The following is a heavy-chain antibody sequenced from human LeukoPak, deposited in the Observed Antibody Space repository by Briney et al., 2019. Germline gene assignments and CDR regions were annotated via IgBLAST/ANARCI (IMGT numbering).Heavy chain of an antibody. CDR1: GFTFSSYA. D-gene: IGHD3-10*01. CDR3: AKFGSGSAYYYYGMDV. Sequence: GGSLRLSCAASGFTFSSYAMSWVRKAPGKGLEWVSAISGSGGSTYYADSVKGRFTISRDNSKNTLYLQMNSLRAEDTAVYYCAKFGSGSAYYYYGMDVWGKGTTVTVSS. V-gene: IGHV3-23*01. J-gene: IGHJ6*04. CDR2: ISGSGGST.